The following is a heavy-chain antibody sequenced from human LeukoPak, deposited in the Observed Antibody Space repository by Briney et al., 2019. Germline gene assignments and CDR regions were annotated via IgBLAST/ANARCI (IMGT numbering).Heavy chain of an antibody. CDR3: ARGPDGDAFDI. D-gene: IGHD1-14*01. Sequence: ASVKVSCKASGYTFNSYGISWVRQAPGQGLDWMGWISAYNGNTNYAQKPQGRVTMTTDTATSTAYMELRSLRSDDTAVDYCARGPDGDAFDIWGQGTMVTVSS. V-gene: IGHV1-18*01. J-gene: IGHJ3*02. CDR1: GYTFNSYG. CDR2: ISAYNGNT.